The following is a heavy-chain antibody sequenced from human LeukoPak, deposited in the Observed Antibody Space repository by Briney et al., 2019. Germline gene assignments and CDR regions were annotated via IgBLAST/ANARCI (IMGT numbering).Heavy chain of an antibody. CDR1: GGSITAYY. Sequence: PSETLSLTCTVSGGSITAYYWSWIRQPPGKGLEWIGYIYYSGSTKYNPSPKSRVTISVDTSKNQSSLKLSSVTAADTAVYYCAGIHLGELSSINWFDPWGQGTLVTVSS. J-gene: IGHJ5*02. CDR2: IYYSGST. D-gene: IGHD3-16*02. CDR3: AGIHLGELSSINWFDP. V-gene: IGHV4-59*01.